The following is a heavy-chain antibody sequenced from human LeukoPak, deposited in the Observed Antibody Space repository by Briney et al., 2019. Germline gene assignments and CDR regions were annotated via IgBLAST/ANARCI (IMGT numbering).Heavy chain of an antibody. Sequence: GESLKISCKGSRYIFTNYWIAWVRQMPGKGLEWMGINQPGDSDTRYSPSFRGQVIISADKSISTAYLQWSSLKASDSAMYYCARHLTIFGVVRAFDIWGLGTMVTVSS. D-gene: IGHD3-3*01. CDR1: RYIFTNYW. V-gene: IGHV5-51*01. CDR2: NQPGDSDT. CDR3: ARHLTIFGVVRAFDI. J-gene: IGHJ3*02.